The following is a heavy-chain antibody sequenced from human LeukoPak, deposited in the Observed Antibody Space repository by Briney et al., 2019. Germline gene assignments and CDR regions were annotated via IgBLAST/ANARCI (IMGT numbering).Heavy chain of an antibody. CDR3: ASHKRRGYSGYAGGLEY. Sequence: GGSLRLSCAAAGLTVSSNFMSWVRQAPGKGLEWVSIIHLGGAAYYEDSVKGRFTISRDNSKNTLYLQMNSQRAEDTAVYYCASHKRRGYSGYAGGLEYWGQGTLDTASS. J-gene: IGHJ4*02. V-gene: IGHV3-66*04. D-gene: IGHD5-12*01. CDR2: IHLGGAA. CDR1: GLTVSSNF.